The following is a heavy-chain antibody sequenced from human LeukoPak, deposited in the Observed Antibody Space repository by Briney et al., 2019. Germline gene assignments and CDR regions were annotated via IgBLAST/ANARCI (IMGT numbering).Heavy chain of an antibody. CDR2: ISSSGSTI. CDR1: GFTFSSYE. Sequence: GGSLRLSCAASGFTFSSYEMNWVRQAPGKGLEWVSYISSSGSTIYYADSVKGRFTISRDNAKNSLYLQMNSLRAEDTAVYYCARVVVVTGFDYWGQGTLVTDSS. CDR3: ARVVVVTGFDY. J-gene: IGHJ4*02. D-gene: IGHD2-21*02. V-gene: IGHV3-48*03.